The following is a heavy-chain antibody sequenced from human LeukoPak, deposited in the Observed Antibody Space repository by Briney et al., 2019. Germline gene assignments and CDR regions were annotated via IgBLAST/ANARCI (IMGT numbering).Heavy chain of an antibody. J-gene: IGHJ6*03. CDR3: ARDLPTPRDYYYYMDV. CDR2: INPSGGST. Sequence: ASVKVSCKASGYTFTSYYLHWVRQAPGQGLEWMGIINPSGGSTSYAQKFQGRVTMTRDTSTSTVYMELSSLRSEDTAVYYCARDLPTPRDYYYYMDVWGKGTTVTISS. V-gene: IGHV1-46*01. CDR1: GYTFTSYY.